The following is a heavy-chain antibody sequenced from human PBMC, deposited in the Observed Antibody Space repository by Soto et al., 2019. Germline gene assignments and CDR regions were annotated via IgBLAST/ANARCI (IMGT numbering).Heavy chain of an antibody. CDR1: GGSISSYY. D-gene: IGHD2-15*01. CDR2: IYYSGST. Sequence: ETLSLTCTVSGGSISSYYWSWIRQPPGKGLEWIGYIYYSGSTNYNPSLKSRVTISVDTSKNQFSLKLSSVTAADTAVYYCARSSSPSDFDPWGQGTLVTVSS. CDR3: ARSSSPSDFDP. V-gene: IGHV4-59*01. J-gene: IGHJ5*02.